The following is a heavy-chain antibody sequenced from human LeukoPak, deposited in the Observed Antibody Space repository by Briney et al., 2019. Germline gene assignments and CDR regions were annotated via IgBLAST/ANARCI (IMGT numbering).Heavy chain of an antibody. D-gene: IGHD3-10*01. CDR1: GYTFTSYG. CDR3: ARTYGSGSYPKTDHDY. Sequence: VASVTVSCKASGYTFTSYGISWVRQAPGQGLEWMGWISAYNGNTNYAQKLQGRVTMTTDTSASTAYMELSSLRSEDTAVYYCARTYGSGSYPKTDHDYWGQGTLVTVSS. V-gene: IGHV1-18*04. CDR2: ISAYNGNT. J-gene: IGHJ4*02.